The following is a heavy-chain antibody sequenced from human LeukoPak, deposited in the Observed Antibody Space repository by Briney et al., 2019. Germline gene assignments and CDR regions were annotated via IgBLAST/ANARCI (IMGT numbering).Heavy chain of an antibody. V-gene: IGHV3-21*01. Sequence: GGSLRLSCAASVYTFRSYTINWVRQAPGKGLEWVSSISGISTYIYYADSVKGRFTISRDNAKNSLFLQMNGLRAEDTAVYFCARGSAEGPGTGLVDYWGQGTLVTVSS. CDR2: ISGISTYI. CDR3: ARGSAEGPGTGLVDY. J-gene: IGHJ4*02. D-gene: IGHD6-13*01. CDR1: VYTFRSYT.